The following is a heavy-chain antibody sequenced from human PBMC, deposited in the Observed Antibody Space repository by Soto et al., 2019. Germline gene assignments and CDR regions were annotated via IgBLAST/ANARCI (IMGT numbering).Heavy chain of an antibody. V-gene: IGHV3-64D*08. CDR1: GFTFSSYA. CDR2: ISSNGGST. J-gene: IGHJ5*02. CDR3: VKAKRVVTAIPGALQGINWFDP. Sequence: GGSLRLSCSASGFTFSSYAMHWVRQAPGKGLEYVSAISSNGGSTYYADSVKGRFTISRDNSKNTLYLQMSSLRAEDTAVYYCVKAKRVVTAIPGALQGINWFDPWGQGTLVTVSS. D-gene: IGHD2-21*02.